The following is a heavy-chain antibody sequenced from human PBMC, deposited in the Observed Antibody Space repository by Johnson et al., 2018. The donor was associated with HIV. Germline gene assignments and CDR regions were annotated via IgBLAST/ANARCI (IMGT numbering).Heavy chain of an antibody. CDR3: ARSPRAAEGAFDI. J-gene: IGHJ3*02. Sequence: VQLVESGGGVVQPGRSLRLSCVVSGFPFSSFWMHWVRQTPGKGPEWVANINQDGSEKYYVDSVKGRFTISRDNSKNTLYLQMNSLRAEDTAVYYCARSPRAAEGAFDIWGQGTMVTVSS. D-gene: IGHD6-13*01. CDR2: INQDGSEK. V-gene: IGHV3-7*01. CDR1: GFPFSSFW.